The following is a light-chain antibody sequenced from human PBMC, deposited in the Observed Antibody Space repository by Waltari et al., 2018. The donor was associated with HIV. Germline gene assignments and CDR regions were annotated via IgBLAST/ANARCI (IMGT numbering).Light chain of an antibody. CDR3: QQCYSTPRT. V-gene: IGKV1-39*01. CDR1: QSISSY. J-gene: IGKJ1*01. Sequence: DIQISPSPSSPSAFVGARVTITTRASQSISSYLNWYQQKPGQAPNLLIAAASILQTGVPSRFSGSGSGTDFTLTISSLQPEDFATYYCQQCYSTPRTFGQGTKVEIK. CDR2: AAS.